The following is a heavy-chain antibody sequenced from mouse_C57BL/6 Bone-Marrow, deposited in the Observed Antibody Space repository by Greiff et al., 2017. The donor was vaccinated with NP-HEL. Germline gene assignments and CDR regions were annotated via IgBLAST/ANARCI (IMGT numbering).Heavy chain of an antibody. Sequence: QVQLQQPGAELVKPGASVKLSCKASGYTFTSYTMHWVKQRPGQGLEWIGLIHPSSGSTNYNEKFKDKATLTADKSSSTAYMQLSSLTSEYSAVYDCARYYYGSSWYVDVWGTGTTVTVSS. D-gene: IGHD1-1*01. CDR3: ARYYYGSSWYVDV. J-gene: IGHJ1*03. CDR2: IHPSSGST. V-gene: IGHV1-64*01. CDR1: GYTFTSYT.